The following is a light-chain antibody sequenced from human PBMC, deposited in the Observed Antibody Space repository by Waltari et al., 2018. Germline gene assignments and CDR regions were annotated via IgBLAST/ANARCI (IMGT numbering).Light chain of an antibody. CDR1: RSDVGNYNS. CDR3: CSYAGDNTLV. Sequence: QSALTQPAYVSGSPGQAITIPCTGTRSDVGNYNSVSWYQQVPGKAPKRIIYEGSKRPSGISNRFSGSKSGYTASLTVSGLQAEDEGDYYCCSYAGDNTLVFGGGTRLTVL. CDR2: EGS. J-gene: IGLJ3*02. V-gene: IGLV2-23*01.